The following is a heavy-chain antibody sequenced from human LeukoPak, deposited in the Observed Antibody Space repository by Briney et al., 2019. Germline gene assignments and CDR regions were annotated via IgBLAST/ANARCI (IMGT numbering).Heavy chain of an antibody. CDR1: GGSISSTNW. D-gene: IGHD6-19*01. V-gene: IGHV4-4*02. Sequence: PSETLSFTCAVSGGSISSTNWWSWVRQPPGKGLEWIGEIYRSGTTNYKPSLKSRVTISLDKSRNHFSLKLTSVTAADSAVYYCARRSPYSTGWSSYFDYWGQGALVTVSS. CDR3: ARRSPYSTGWSSYFDY. CDR2: IYRSGTT. J-gene: IGHJ4*02.